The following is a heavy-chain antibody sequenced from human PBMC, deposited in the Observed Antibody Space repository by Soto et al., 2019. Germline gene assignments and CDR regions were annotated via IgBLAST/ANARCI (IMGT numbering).Heavy chain of an antibody. Sequence: EVQLLESGGDLVQPGGSLRLSCAASGFTFSNFAMNWVRQAPGKGLEWVSAVSDSGGRTYYADSVKGRFTISRDNSKNTLFLQMNSLGAEDTAVYYCAKSMVRGVTIPNFDYWGQGTLVTVSS. V-gene: IGHV3-23*01. J-gene: IGHJ4*02. D-gene: IGHD3-10*01. CDR3: AKSMVRGVTIPNFDY. CDR1: GFTFSNFA. CDR2: VSDSGGRT.